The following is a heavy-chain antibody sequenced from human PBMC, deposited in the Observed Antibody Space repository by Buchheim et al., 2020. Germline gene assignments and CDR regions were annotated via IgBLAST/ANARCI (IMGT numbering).Heavy chain of an antibody. CDR3: VRRTLILPSMGWFDP. V-gene: IGHV5-51*01. CDR1: GYSFDTYW. J-gene: IGHJ5*02. CDR2: IYPHDADA. Sequence: EVRLVQSGAEVKKAGESLTISCKGSGYSFDTYWIGWVRQMPGKGLEWMGIIYPHDADARYSPSPQGRVTIPADKSINTAYLQWDSLRASDTAIYYCVRRTLILPSMGWFDPWGQGTL. D-gene: IGHD2/OR15-2a*01.